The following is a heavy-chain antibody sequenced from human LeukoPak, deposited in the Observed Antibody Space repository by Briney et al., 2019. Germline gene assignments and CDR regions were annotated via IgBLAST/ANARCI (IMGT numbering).Heavy chain of an antibody. Sequence: PGGSLRLSCAASGFTFSSYGMHWVRQAPGKGLEWVAVISYGGSNKYYADSVKGRFTISRDNSKNTLYLQMNSLRAEDTAVYYCAKDLRGSGSYYTYNFDYWGQGTLVTVSS. CDR3: AKDLRGSGSYYTYNFDY. J-gene: IGHJ4*02. CDR2: ISYGGSNK. V-gene: IGHV3-30*18. D-gene: IGHD3-10*01. CDR1: GFTFSSYG.